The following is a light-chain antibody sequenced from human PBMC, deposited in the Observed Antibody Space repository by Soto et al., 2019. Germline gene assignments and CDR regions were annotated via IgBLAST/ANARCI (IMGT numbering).Light chain of an antibody. Sequence: DIQMTQSPSSLSASVGDRVTITCRASQDISNYLNWYQQRPGKAPKLRICDASNLEREVPSRFSGTRSGTHFTFAITSLQPDDLATYYCQQSDSLPITFGQGTRLEI. J-gene: IGKJ5*01. CDR3: QQSDSLPIT. V-gene: IGKV1-33*01. CDR1: QDISNY. CDR2: DAS.